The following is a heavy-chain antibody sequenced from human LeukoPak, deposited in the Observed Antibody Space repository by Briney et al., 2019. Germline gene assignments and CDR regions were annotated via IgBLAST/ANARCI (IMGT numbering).Heavy chain of an antibody. CDR3: ARQVYKHRIDY. CDR2: IDPTDSYT. J-gene: IGHJ4*02. V-gene: IGHV5-10-1*01. CDR1: GYSFTTYW. D-gene: IGHD1-14*01. Sequence: GESLKISCQGSGYSFTTYWITWVRKMPGKGLEWMGSIDPTDSYTNYSPSFQGHVTISADKSISTAYLQWSSLKASDTAMYYCARQVYKHRIDYWGQGTLVTVSS.